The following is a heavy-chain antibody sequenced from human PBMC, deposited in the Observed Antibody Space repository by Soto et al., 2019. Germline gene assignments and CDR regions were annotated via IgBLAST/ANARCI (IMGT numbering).Heavy chain of an antibody. V-gene: IGHV1-69*13. CDR3: ARTNYGSGTLQEGYYYYGMDV. J-gene: IGHJ6*02. CDR1: GGTFSSYA. D-gene: IGHD3-10*01. Sequence: SVKVSCKASGGTFSSYAISWVRQAPGQGLEWMGGIIPIFGTANYAQKFQGRVTITADESTSTAYMGLSSLRSEDTAVYYCARTNYGSGTLQEGYYYYGMDVWGQGTTVTVSS. CDR2: IIPIFGTA.